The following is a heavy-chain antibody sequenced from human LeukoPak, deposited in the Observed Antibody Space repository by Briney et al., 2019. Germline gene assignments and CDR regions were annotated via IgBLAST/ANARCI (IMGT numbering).Heavy chain of an antibody. J-gene: IGHJ4*02. CDR1: GFTFSSYA. V-gene: IGHV3-23*01. D-gene: IGHD4-17*01. Sequence: PGGSLRLCCAASGFTFSSYAMSWLRQAPGKGLEWVSAISGSGGSTYYADSVKGRFTISRDNSKNTLYLQMNSLRAEDTAVYYCARDSGASGRNDYGSDYWGQGTLVTVSS. CDR3: ARDSGASGRNDYGSDY. CDR2: ISGSGGST.